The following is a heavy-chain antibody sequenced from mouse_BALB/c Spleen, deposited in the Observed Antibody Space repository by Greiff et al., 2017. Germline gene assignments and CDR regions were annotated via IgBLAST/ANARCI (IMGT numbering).Heavy chain of an antibody. CDR3: ARSFYYDYSAWFAY. V-gene: IGHV1-67*01. CDR2: ISIYYDNT. CDR1: GYTFTDYA. Sequence: VKLVESGPELVRPGESVKISCKGSGYTFTDYAMHWVKQSHAKSLEWIGVISIYYDNTNYNQKFKGKATMTVDKSSSTAYMELARLTSEDSAIYYCARSFYYDYSAWFAYWGQGTLVTVSA. J-gene: IGHJ3*01. D-gene: IGHD2-4*01.